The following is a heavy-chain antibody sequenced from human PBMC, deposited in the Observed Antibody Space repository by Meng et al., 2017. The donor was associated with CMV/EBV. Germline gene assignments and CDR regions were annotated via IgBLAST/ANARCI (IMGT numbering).Heavy chain of an antibody. J-gene: IGHJ4*02. CDR2: INWNGGST. CDR3: WRFGVSQGFDY. V-gene: IGHV3-20*04. Sequence: GGSLRLSCAASGFTFSSYGMHWVRQAPGKGLEWVSGINWNGGSTGYADSVKGRFTISRDNAKNSLYLQMNSLRAEDTAVYYCWRFGVSQGFDYWGQGTLVTVSS. CDR1: GFTFSSYG. D-gene: IGHD3-10*01.